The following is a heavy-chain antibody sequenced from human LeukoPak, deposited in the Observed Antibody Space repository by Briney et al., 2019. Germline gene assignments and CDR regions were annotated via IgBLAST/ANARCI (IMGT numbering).Heavy chain of an antibody. Sequence: GGSVRLSCAASGFTFSSYNMNWVRQAPGKGLEWVSAISGSGGSTYYADSVKGRFTISRDNSKNTLYLQMNSLRAEDTAVYYCTRERNYYGSGTYYNVGEYWGQGTLVTVSS. V-gene: IGHV3-23*01. J-gene: IGHJ4*02. CDR1: GFTFSSYN. CDR2: ISGSGGST. CDR3: TRERNYYGSGTYYNVGEY. D-gene: IGHD3-10*01.